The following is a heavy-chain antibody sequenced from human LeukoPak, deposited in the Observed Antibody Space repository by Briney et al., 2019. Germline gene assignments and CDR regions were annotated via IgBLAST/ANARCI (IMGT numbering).Heavy chain of an antibody. CDR3: ARVGTSSLRDWFDP. CDR2: ISGSGGST. D-gene: IGHD2-8*01. CDR1: GFTFSSYG. J-gene: IGHJ5*02. V-gene: IGHV3-23*01. Sequence: GGSLRLSCAASGFTFSSYGMSWVRQAPGKGLEWVSAISGSGGSTYYADSVKGRFTISRDNSKNTLYLQMNSLRAEDTAVYYCARVGTSSLRDWFDPWGQGTLVTVSS.